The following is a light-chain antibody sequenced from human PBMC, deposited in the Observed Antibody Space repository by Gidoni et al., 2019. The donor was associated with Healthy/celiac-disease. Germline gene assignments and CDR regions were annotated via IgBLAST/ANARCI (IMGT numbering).Light chain of an antibody. CDR1: QSVSSY. J-gene: IGKJ2*01. CDR3: QQRSNWPPYT. Sequence: EIELTQSPATLSLSPGERATLSCRASQSVSSYLAWYQQKPGQAPRLLIYDASTRATGIPARFSGSGSGTDFTLTISSLEPEDFAVYYCQQRSNWPPYTFGQGTKLEIK. CDR2: DAS. V-gene: IGKV3-11*01.